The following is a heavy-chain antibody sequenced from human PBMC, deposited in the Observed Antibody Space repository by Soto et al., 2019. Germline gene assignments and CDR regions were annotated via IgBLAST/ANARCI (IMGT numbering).Heavy chain of an antibody. D-gene: IGHD2-15*01. CDR3: AKRRVEVEIES. J-gene: IGHJ5*02. CDR1: GFTFSSYG. V-gene: IGHV3-30*18. Sequence: PGGSLRLSCAASGFTFSSYGMHWVRQAPGKGLEWVAVISYDGSNKYYADSVKGRFTISRDNSKNTLYLQMNSLRAEDTAVYYCAKRRVEVEIESWGQGTLVTVSS. CDR2: ISYDGSNK.